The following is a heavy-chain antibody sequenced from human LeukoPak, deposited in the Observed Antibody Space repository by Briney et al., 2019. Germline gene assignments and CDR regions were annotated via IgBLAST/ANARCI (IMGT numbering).Heavy chain of an antibody. Sequence: GGSLRLSCAASGFTFSSYGMHWVRQAPGKGLEWVAFIRYDGSNKYYADSVKGRFTISRDNSKNTLYLQMNSLRAEDTAVYYCARLEAIAAAGFDYWGQGTLVTVSS. J-gene: IGHJ4*02. CDR1: GFTFSSYG. CDR3: ARLEAIAAAGFDY. CDR2: IRYDGSNK. V-gene: IGHV3-30*02. D-gene: IGHD6-13*01.